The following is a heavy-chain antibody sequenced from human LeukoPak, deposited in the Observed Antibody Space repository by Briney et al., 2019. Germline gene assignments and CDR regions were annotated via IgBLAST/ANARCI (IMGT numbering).Heavy chain of an antibody. CDR2: ITGDGFST. Sequence: GGSLRLSCAASRFTFSNYDIHWVRQAPGKGLEYVSAITGDGFSTYYIDSVKGRFAISRDNSKNTVFLQMGSLRAEDTAVYYCARSGTAGDSGDWLDPWGLGTLVTVSS. J-gene: IGHJ5*02. V-gene: IGHV3-64*02. D-gene: IGHD1-26*01. CDR3: ARSGTAGDSGDWLDP. CDR1: RFTFSNYD.